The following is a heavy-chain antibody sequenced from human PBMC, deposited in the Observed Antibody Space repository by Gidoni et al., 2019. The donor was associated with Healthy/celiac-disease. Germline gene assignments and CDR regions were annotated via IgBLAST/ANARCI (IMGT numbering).Heavy chain of an antibody. V-gene: IGHV3-30*18. D-gene: IGHD5-12*01. Sequence: QVQLVESGGGVVQPGRSLRLSCAASGFTFSSYGMHWGRQAPGKGLEWVAVISYDGSNKYYADSVKGRFTISRDNSKNTLYLQMNSLRAEDTAVYYCAKALVAPYYYYGMDVWGQGTTVTVSS. J-gene: IGHJ6*02. CDR2: ISYDGSNK. CDR1: GFTFSSYG. CDR3: AKALVAPYYYYGMDV.